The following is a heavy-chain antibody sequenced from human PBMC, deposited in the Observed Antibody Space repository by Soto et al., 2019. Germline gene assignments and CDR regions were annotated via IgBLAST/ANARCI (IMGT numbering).Heavy chain of an antibody. V-gene: IGHV1-3*01. J-gene: IGHJ2*01. Sequence: QVQLVQSGAEVKKPGASVKVSCKAYGYTLTSYDMHWVREAPGQMLEWMGWIKAGNGNTKYSQKFQGRVTITRDTSASTAYMELSSLGSEDSAVYYCAGGGSLYWYFDLWGRGTLVTVSS. CDR1: GYTLTSYD. CDR3: AGGGSLYWYFDL. CDR2: IKAGNGNT. D-gene: IGHD1-26*01.